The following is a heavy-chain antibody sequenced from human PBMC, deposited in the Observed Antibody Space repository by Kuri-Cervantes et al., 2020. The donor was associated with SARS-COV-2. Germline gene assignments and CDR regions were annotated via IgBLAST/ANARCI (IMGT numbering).Heavy chain of an antibody. CDR1: GFTFSSYA. D-gene: IGHD2-2*02. Sequence: GGSLRLSCAVSGFTFSSYAMSWVRQAPGKGLEWVSTISGSGGSTYYADSVKGRFTISRDNAKNSLYLQMNSLRAEDTAVYYCARARYCSSTSCYTDDYYMDVWGKGTTVTVSS. CDR3: ARARYCSSTSCYTDDYYMDV. J-gene: IGHJ6*03. V-gene: IGHV3-23*01. CDR2: ISGSGGST.